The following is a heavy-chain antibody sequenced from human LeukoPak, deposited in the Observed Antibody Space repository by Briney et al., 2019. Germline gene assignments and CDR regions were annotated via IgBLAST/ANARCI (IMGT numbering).Heavy chain of an antibody. V-gene: IGHV4-4*07. J-gene: IGHJ3*02. CDR3: ARELITKADAFDI. D-gene: IGHD1-20*01. CDR1: GGSISNYY. Sequence: SETLSLTCNVSGGSISNYYWSWIRQPAGKGLEWIGRFYARGNTNYNPSLKSRVTMSVDTSKNQLSLKLTSVTAADTAVYYCARELITKADAFDIWGQGTVVTVSS. CDR2: FYARGNT.